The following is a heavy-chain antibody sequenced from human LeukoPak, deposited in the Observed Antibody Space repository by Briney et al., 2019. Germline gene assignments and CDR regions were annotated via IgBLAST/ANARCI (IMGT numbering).Heavy chain of an antibody. Sequence: SVKVSCKASGGTFSSYAISWVRQAPGQGLEWVGGIIPIFGTANYAQKFQGRVTITADESTSTAYMELSSLRSEDTAVYYCATIVVVAATAFDYWGQGTLVTVSS. CDR3: ATIVVVAATAFDY. V-gene: IGHV1-69*01. CDR2: IIPIFGTA. CDR1: GGTFSSYA. J-gene: IGHJ4*02. D-gene: IGHD2-15*01.